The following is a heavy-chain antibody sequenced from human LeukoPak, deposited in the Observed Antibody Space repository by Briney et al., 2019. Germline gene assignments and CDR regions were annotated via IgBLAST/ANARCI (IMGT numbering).Heavy chain of an antibody. V-gene: IGHV3-48*04. J-gene: IGHJ5*02. Sequence: GGSLRLSCAASGFTFSSYGMNWVRQAPGKGLEWVSYISSSSSTIDYVDSVKGRFTISRDNAKNSLYLQMNSLRAEDTAVYYCARARGCSGGNCYPGWFDPWGQGTLVTVSS. D-gene: IGHD2-15*01. CDR1: GFTFSSYG. CDR3: ARARGCSGGNCYPGWFDP. CDR2: ISSSSSTI.